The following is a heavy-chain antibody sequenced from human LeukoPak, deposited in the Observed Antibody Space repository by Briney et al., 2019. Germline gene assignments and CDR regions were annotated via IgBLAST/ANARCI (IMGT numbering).Heavy chain of an antibody. J-gene: IGHJ5*02. CDR2: INHSGST. Sequence: SETLSLTCAVYGGSFSGYYWSWIRQPPGKGLEWIGEINHSGSTNYNPSLKSRVTISVDTSKNQFSLKLSSVTAADTAVYYCARHPRLGYGPFNVWFDPWGQGTLVTVSS. CDR3: ARHPRLGYGPFNVWFDP. CDR1: GGSFSGYY. V-gene: IGHV4-34*01. D-gene: IGHD4-17*01.